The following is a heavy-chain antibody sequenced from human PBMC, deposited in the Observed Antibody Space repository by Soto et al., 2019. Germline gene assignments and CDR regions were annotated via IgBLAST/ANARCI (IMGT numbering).Heavy chain of an antibody. J-gene: IGHJ6*02. V-gene: IGHV1-18*01. D-gene: IGHD2-15*01. CDR2: ISASNGNT. Sequence: QVQLVQSGAEVKKPGASVKVSCKASGYTFTSYGISWVRQAPGQGLEWMGWISASNGNTNYAQKLQCRVTMTTDSSTSTAYMELRSLRSADTAVYYCARYDIVVVVAATDYYGMDVWGQGTTVTVSS. CDR1: GYTFTSYG. CDR3: ARYDIVVVVAATDYYGMDV.